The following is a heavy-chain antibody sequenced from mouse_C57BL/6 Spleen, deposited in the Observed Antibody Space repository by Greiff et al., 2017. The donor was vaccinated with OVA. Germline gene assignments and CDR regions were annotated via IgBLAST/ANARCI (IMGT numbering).Heavy chain of an antibody. CDR2: INPYNGGT. J-gene: IGHJ2*01. Sequence: VQLQQSGPVLVKPGASVKMSCKASGYTFTDYYMNWVKQSPGKSLEWIGDINPYNGGTSYNQKFKGKATLTVDKSSSTAYMELNILTSEDSAVYYCARGDYYVSSHFDYWGQGTTLTVSS. CDR1: GYTFTDYY. CDR3: ARGDYYVSSHFDY. D-gene: IGHD1-1*01. V-gene: IGHV1-19*01.